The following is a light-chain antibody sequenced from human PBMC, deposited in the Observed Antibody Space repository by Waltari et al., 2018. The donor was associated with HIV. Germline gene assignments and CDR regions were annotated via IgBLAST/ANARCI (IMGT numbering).Light chain of an antibody. CDR3: QQYYSTPPT. CDR1: QSVLYSSNTKNY. CDR2: WAS. V-gene: IGKV4-1*01. J-gene: IGKJ3*01. Sequence: DIVMTQSPDSLSVSLGERDTITCRSRQSVLYSSNTKNYLAWYQQKPGQPPKLLIYWASTRESGVPARFSGSGSGTDFTLTISSLQAEDVAVYSCQQYYSTPPTFGPGTKVDIK.